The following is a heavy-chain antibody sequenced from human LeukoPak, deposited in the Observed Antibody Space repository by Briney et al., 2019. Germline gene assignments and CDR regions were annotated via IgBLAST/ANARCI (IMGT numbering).Heavy chain of an antibody. CDR3: ARVRSLHYYMDV. V-gene: IGHV4-38-2*02. J-gene: IGHJ6*03. Sequence: PSETLSLTCTVSGYSISSGYYWGWIRQPPGKGLEWIGSIYHSGSTYYNPSLKSRVTISVDTSKNQFSLKLSSVTAADTAVYYCARVRSLHYYMDVWGKGTTVTISS. CDR1: GYSISSGYY. CDR2: IYHSGST. D-gene: IGHD2-15*01.